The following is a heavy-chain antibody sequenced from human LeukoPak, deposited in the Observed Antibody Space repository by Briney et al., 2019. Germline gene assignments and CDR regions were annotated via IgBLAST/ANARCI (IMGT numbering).Heavy chain of an antibody. CDR3: AKDKSGSGWYFDY. J-gene: IGHJ4*02. CDR1: GFTFDDYA. Sequence: PGRSLRLSCAASGFTFDDYAMHWVRQAPGKGLEWVSGISWNSGSIGYADSVKGRFTISRDNAKNSLYLQMNSLRAEDTALYYCAKDKSGSGWYFDYWGQGTLVTVSS. CDR2: ISWNSGSI. D-gene: IGHD6-19*01. V-gene: IGHV3-9*01.